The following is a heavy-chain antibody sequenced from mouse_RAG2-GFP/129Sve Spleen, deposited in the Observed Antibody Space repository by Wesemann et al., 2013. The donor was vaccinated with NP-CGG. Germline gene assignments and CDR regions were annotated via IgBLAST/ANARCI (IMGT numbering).Heavy chain of an antibody. Sequence: GYISYSGSTYYNPSLKSRISITRDTSKNQYYLQLNSVTTEDTATYYCARYGNYWYFDVWGGRRGTTGHRLL. D-gene: IGHD2-1*01. CDR3: ARYGNYWYFDV. CDR2: ISYSGST. J-gene: IGHJ1*01. V-gene: IGHV3-8*02.